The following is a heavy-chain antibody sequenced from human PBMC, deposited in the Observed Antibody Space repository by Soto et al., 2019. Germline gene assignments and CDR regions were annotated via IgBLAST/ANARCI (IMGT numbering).Heavy chain of an antibody. CDR1: GGSISSYY. Sequence: QVQLQESGPGLVKPSETLSLTCTVSGGSISSYYWSWIRQPPGKGLEWIGYIYYSGSTNYNPSLKSRVTISVATSKNQFSLRLSSVTAADTAVYYCARAVLVGWPYFDYWGQGTLVTVSS. D-gene: IGHD2-8*02. CDR3: ARAVLVGWPYFDY. J-gene: IGHJ4*02. V-gene: IGHV4-59*01. CDR2: IYYSGST.